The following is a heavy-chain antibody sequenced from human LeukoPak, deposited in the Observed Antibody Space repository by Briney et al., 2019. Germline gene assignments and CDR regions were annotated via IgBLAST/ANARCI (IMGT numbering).Heavy chain of an antibody. J-gene: IGHJ4*02. CDR2: INPNSGGT. D-gene: IGHD6-6*01. CDR1: GYTFTSYD. CDR3: ARDLRQLAPGTGDY. Sequence: ASVKVSCKASGYTFTSYDINWVRQAPGQGLEWMGRINPNSGGTNYAQKFQGRVTMTRDTSISTAYMELSRLRSDDTAVYYCARDLRQLAPGTGDYWGQGTLVTVSS. V-gene: IGHV1-2*06.